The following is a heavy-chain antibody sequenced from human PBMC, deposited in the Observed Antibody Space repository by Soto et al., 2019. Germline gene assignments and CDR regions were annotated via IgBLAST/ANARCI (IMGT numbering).Heavy chain of an antibody. J-gene: IGHJ6*02. CDR2: INPSGGST. CDR1: GYTFTSYY. Sequence: GASVKVSCKASGYTFTSYYMHWVRQAPGQGLEWMGIINPSGGSTSYAQKFQGRVTMTRDTSTSTVYMELSSLRSEDTAVYYCARDGAAGRVGWHYYSGMDVWGQGSTVTLSS. D-gene: IGHD6-13*01. V-gene: IGHV1-46*01. CDR3: ARDGAAGRVGWHYYSGMDV.